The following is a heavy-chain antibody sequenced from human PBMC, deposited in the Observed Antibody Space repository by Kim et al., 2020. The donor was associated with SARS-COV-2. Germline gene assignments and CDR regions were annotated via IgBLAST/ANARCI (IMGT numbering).Heavy chain of an antibody. CDR1: GGSISSGGYS. CDR3: ARQVPHVGSGTGWFDP. J-gene: IGHJ5*02. D-gene: IGHD1-26*01. CDR2: IYYSGST. V-gene: IGHV4-30-2*01. Sequence: SETLSLTCAVSGGSISSGGYSWSWIRQPPGKGLEWIGYIYYSGSTYYNPSLKSRVTISVDRSKNQFSLKLSSVTAADTAVYYCARQVPHVGSGTGWFDP.